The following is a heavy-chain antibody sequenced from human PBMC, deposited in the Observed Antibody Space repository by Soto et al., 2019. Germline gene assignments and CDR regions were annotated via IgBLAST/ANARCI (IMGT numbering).Heavy chain of an antibody. J-gene: IGHJ5*01. D-gene: IGHD2-8*01. CDR3: AKGGTNFDS. CDR2: ISGSGGAT. V-gene: IGHV3-23*01. CDR1: GFSFSSSA. Sequence: EVQLLEAGGGLVQPGGSLRLSCEASGFSFSSSAMNWVRQAPGKGLEWISVISGSGGATYFADSVKGRFTISRDNSKNTLYLQMNSLRAEDTAVYYCAKGGTNFDSWGQGTLVTVSS.